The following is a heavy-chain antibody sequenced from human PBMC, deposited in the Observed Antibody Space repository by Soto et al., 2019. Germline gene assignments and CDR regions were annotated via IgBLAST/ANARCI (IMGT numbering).Heavy chain of an antibody. CDR1: GGSFSGYY. CDR2: INHSGST. CDR3: ARGPHRAGGYYGMDV. D-gene: IGHD1-26*01. J-gene: IGHJ6*02. Sequence: LSLTCAVYGGSFSGYYWSWIRQPPGKGLEWIGEINHSGSTNYNPSLKSRVTISVDTSKNQFSLKLSSVTAADTAVYYCARGPHRAGGYYGMDVWGQGTTVTVSS. V-gene: IGHV4-34*01.